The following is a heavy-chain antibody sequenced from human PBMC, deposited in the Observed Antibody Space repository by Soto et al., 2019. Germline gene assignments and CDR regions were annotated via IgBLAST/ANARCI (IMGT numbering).Heavy chain of an antibody. Sequence: GRALRHSWGGSGLIFRTEGKSGGRHVTGKGVEWVLGISGNGGSTYYADSVKGRFTISRDNSKNTLYLQMSSLKAEDTAVYYCAKGRSGGPYNAFDFWGQGTLVTVSS. V-gene: IGHV3-23*01. D-gene: IGHD1-26*01. CDR3: AKGRSGGPYNAFDF. CDR1: GLIFRTEG. CDR2: ISGNGGST. J-gene: IGHJ3*01.